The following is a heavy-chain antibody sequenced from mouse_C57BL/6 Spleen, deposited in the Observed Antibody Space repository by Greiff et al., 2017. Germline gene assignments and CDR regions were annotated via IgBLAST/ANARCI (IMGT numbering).Heavy chain of an antibody. Sequence: DVKLQESGPGLVKPSQSLSLTCSVTGYSITSGYYWNWIRQFPGNKLEWMGYISYDGSNNYNPSLKNRISITRDTSKNQFFLKLNSVTTEDTATYYCATFDYYGDFDYWGQGTTLTVSS. CDR3: ATFDYYGDFDY. V-gene: IGHV3-6*01. D-gene: IGHD1-1*01. J-gene: IGHJ2*01. CDR1: GYSITSGYY. CDR2: ISYDGSN.